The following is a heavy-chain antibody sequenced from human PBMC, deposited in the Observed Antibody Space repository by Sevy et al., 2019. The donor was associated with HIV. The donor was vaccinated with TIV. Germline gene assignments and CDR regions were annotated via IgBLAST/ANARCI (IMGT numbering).Heavy chain of an antibody. V-gene: IGHV4-34*01. J-gene: IGHJ4*02. CDR1: GGSFTDYY. CDR2: INHSGST. D-gene: IGHD5-12*01. Sequence: SETLSLTCAVYGGSFTDYYWNWIRQPPGKGLEWIGEINHSGSTNYNPSLKSRVTISVDTSKNQFSLKLSSVTAAETAVYYCARGRDSGYDYDGYFEYWGRGTLVTVSS. CDR3: ARGRDSGYDYDGYFEY.